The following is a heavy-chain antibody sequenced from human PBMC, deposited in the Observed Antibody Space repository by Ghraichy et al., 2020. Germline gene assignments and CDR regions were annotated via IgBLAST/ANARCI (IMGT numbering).Heavy chain of an antibody. CDR1: GGSISSSSYY. V-gene: IGHV4-39*01. CDR2: IYYSGST. Sequence: SETLSLTCTVSGGSISSSSYYWGWIRQPPGKGLEWIGSIYYSGSTYYNPSLKSRDTISVDTSKNQFSLKLSSVTAADTAVYYCGASSWAYYYYGMDVWGQGTTVTVSS. J-gene: IGHJ6*02. D-gene: IGHD6-13*01. CDR3: GASSWAYYYYGMDV.